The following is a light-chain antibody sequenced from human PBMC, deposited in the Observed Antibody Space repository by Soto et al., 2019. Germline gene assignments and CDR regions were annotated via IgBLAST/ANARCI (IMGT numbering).Light chain of an antibody. J-gene: IGLJ1*01. CDR3: SSYAGSNNFV. CDR2: EVS. V-gene: IGLV2-8*01. CDR1: SSDVGGYNY. Sequence: QSVLTQPPSPSGSPGQSVTISCSGTSSDVGGYNYVSWHQQHPGKAPKLMIYEVSKRPSGVPDRFSGSKSGNTASLIVSGLQAEDEADYYCSSYAGSNNFVFGTGTKVTVL.